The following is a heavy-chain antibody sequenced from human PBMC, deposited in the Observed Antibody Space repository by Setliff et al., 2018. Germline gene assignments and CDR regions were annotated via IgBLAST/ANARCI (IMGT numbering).Heavy chain of an antibody. CDR2: IDPADSDT. V-gene: IGHV5-51*01. D-gene: IGHD2-21*02. CDR1: GYSFTKYW. Sequence: GESLKISCKAAGYSFTKYWIGWVRQMPGKGLEWMGIIDPADSDTAYSPSFQGQVTISXXXSXGTAXXXXXXXXXXXTXXYXXXRRGXGSSSGDCYSPKGCYYYYMDVWGKGTTVTVSS. J-gene: IGHJ6*03. CDR3: XRRGXGSSSGDCYSPKGCYYYYMDV.